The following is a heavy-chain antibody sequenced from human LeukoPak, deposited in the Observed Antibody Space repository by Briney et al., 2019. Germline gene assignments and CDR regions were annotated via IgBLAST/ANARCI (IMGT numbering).Heavy chain of an antibody. Sequence: PSETLSLTCTVSNYSISTDYHWGWIRQPPGKGLEWIGTMYHSGSTYYNPSLKSRVTMSVDTSKNQFSLKLSSVTAADTAVYYCARGVRGSRDKIITMVRGILGYYYYMDVWGKGTTVTISS. V-gene: IGHV4-38-2*02. CDR1: NYSISTDYH. J-gene: IGHJ6*03. D-gene: IGHD3-10*01. CDR3: ARGVRGSRDKIITMVRGILGYYYYMDV. CDR2: MYHSGST.